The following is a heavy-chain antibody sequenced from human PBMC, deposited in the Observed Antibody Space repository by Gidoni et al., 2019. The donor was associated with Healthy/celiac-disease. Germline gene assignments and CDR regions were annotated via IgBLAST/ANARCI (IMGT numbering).Heavy chain of an antibody. D-gene: IGHD5-12*01. Sequence: QVQLVESGGGVVQPGRSLRLSCAASGFTFSSYAMPWVRQAPVKGLEWVGVIAYDGSNKSYADSVKGRFTISRDNSKNTLYLQMNSLRAEDTAVYYCARDKTPDGYNYLDYWGQGTLVTVSS. CDR1: GFTFSSYA. J-gene: IGHJ4*02. V-gene: IGHV3-30-3*01. CDR2: IAYDGSNK. CDR3: ARDKTPDGYNYLDY.